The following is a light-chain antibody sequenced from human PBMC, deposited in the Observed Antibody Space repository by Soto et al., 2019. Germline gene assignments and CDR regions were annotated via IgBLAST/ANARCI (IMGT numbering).Light chain of an antibody. CDR3: QQCTNWPPYT. J-gene: IGKJ2*01. CDR2: DAS. CDR1: QSISNN. Sequence: DIVMTQSPATLSVSPGERATLSCRASQSISNNLAWYQQKPGQAPRLLIYDASTRATGVPARFSGSGSGTEFTLTISNLQSEDFAVYYCQQCTNWPPYTFGQGTKLEIK. V-gene: IGKV3-15*01.